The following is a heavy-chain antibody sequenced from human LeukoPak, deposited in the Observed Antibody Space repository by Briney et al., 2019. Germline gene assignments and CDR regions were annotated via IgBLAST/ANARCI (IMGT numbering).Heavy chain of an antibody. D-gene: IGHD3-10*01. Sequence: SETLSLTCTVSGGSISSFYWSWIRQPAGKGLEWIGRTYTSGSTNYNPSLKSRVTMSVDTFKNQFSLKLSSVTAADTAVYYCARARVGSGSYSYFDYWGQGTLVTVSS. V-gene: IGHV4-4*07. CDR2: TYTSGST. J-gene: IGHJ4*02. CDR1: GGSISSFY. CDR3: ARARVGSGSYSYFDY.